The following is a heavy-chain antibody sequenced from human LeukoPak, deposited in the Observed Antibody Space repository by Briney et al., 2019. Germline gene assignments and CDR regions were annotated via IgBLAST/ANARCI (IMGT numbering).Heavy chain of an antibody. CDR3: VKGSGDIVVVPAADAGMDV. CDR1: GFTFSSYA. CDR2: ISSNGGSA. V-gene: IGHV3-64D*06. D-gene: IGHD2-2*01. J-gene: IGHJ6*02. Sequence: GRSLRLSCSASGFTFSSYAMHWVRQAPGKGLEYVSAISSNGGSAYYADSVKGRFTISRDNSKNTLYLQMSSLRAEDTAVYYCVKGSGDIVVVPAADAGMDVWGQGTTVTVSS.